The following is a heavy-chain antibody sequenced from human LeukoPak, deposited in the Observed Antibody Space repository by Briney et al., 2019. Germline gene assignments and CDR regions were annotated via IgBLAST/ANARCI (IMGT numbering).Heavy chain of an antibody. Sequence: ASVKVSCKASGYTFTSYYMHWVRQAPGQGLEWMGIINPSGGSTSYAQKFQGRVTMTRDMSTSTVYMELSSLRSEDTAVYYCASSSGWTMFDYWGQGTLVTVSS. D-gene: IGHD6-19*01. V-gene: IGHV1-46*01. J-gene: IGHJ4*02. CDR1: GYTFTSYY. CDR3: ASSSGWTMFDY. CDR2: INPSGGST.